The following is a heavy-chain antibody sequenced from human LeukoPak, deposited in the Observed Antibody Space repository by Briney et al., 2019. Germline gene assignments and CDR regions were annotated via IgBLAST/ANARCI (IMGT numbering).Heavy chain of an antibody. CDR3: ARDPAAYSYGSNWFDP. Sequence: ASVKVSCKASGYTFTGYYMHWVRQAPGQGLEWMGWINPNSGGTNYAQKFQGRVTMTRDTSISTAYMELSRLRSDDTAVYYCARDPAAYSYGSNWFDPWGQGTLVTVSS. V-gene: IGHV1-2*02. D-gene: IGHD5-18*01. CDR1: GYTFTGYY. J-gene: IGHJ5*02. CDR2: INPNSGGT.